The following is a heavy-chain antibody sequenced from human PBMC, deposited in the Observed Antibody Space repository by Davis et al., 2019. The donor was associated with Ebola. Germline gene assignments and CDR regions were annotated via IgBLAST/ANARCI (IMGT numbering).Heavy chain of an antibody. CDR1: GFTFSRYS. CDR3: ARDLREDIVVVVAATGGWFDP. J-gene: IGHJ5*02. CDR2: ISSSSSTI. V-gene: IGHV3-48*02. Sequence: GGSLRLSCVASGFTFSRYSMNWVRQAPGKGLEWVSYISSSSSTIYYADSVKGRFTISRDNAKNSLYLQMNSLRDEDTAVYYCARDLREDIVVVVAATGGWFDPWGQGTLVTVSS. D-gene: IGHD2-15*01.